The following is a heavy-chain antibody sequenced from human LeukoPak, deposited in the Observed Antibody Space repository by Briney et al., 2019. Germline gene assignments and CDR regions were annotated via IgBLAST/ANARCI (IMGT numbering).Heavy chain of an antibody. V-gene: IGHV1-18*01. Sequence: GASVKVSCKASGYIFTSHGLSWVRQAPGQGLEWMGWINIYKGNTNYAQKFQGRVTMTTDTSTSTAYMELRSLRSDDTAVYYCARSSSGWYGYFDLWGRGTLVTVSS. D-gene: IGHD6-25*01. J-gene: IGHJ2*01. CDR3: ARSSSGWYGYFDL. CDR1: GYIFTSHG. CDR2: INIYKGNT.